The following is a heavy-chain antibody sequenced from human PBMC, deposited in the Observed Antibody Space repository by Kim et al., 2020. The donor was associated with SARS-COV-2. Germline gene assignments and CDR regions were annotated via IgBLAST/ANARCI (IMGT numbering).Heavy chain of an antibody. V-gene: IGHV1-3*01. J-gene: IGHJ6*02. Sequence: ASVKVSCKASGYTFTSYAMHWVRQAPGQRLEWMGWINAGNGNTKYSQKFQGRVTITRDTSASTAYMELSSLRSEDTAVYYCARDSSYGSGSYYNGGPGYGMDVWGQGTTVTVSS. D-gene: IGHD3-10*01. CDR1: GYTFTSYA. CDR3: ARDSSYGSGSYYNGGPGYGMDV. CDR2: INAGNGNT.